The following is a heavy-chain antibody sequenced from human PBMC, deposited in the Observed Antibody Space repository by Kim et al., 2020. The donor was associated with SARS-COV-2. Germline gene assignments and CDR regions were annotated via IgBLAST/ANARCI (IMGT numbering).Heavy chain of an antibody. CDR3: ASVEDYYGYEWDY. CDR2: INPNSGGT. CDR1: GYTFTGYY. Sequence: ASVKVSCKASGYTFTGYYMHWVRQAPGQGLEWMGRINPNSGGTNYAQKFQGRVTMTRDTSISTAYMELSRLRSDDTAVYYCASVEDYYGYEWDYWGQGTLVTVSS. J-gene: IGHJ4*02. V-gene: IGHV1-2*06. D-gene: IGHD3-10*01.